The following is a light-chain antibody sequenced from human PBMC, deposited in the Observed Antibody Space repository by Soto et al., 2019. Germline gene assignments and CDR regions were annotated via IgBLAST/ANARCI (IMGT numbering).Light chain of an antibody. Sequence: QSVLTQPPSVSGAPGQRVTISCTGNNSNLGAGYDVHWYQQLPGAAPKLVIFGNRNRPSGVPERFSGSKSGNTASLTISGLQAADEADYYCSLYTSENTYVFGTGTKLTVL. CDR3: SLYTSENTYV. J-gene: IGLJ1*01. CDR2: GNR. CDR1: NSNLGAGYD. V-gene: IGLV1-40*01.